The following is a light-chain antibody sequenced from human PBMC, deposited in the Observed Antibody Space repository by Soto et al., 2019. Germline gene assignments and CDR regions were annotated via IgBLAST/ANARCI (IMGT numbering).Light chain of an antibody. V-gene: IGKV1-27*01. CDR1: QGISHC. CDR3: QKYDSARWT. CDR2: AAS. J-gene: IGKJ1*01. Sequence: DIQMTKSPSSLSASVGDRVPITCRASQGISHCLAWYQQKTGKVPKLLISAASTLQSGVPFRFIGSESGTDFTPDNSSLQPEDVATYYGQKYDSARWTVGQGTNGAIK.